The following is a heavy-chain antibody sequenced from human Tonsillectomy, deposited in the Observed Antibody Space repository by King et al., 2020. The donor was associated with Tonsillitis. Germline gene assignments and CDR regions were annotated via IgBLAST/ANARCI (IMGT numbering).Heavy chain of an antibody. V-gene: IGHV7-4-1*02. CDR2: INTNTGNP. Sequence: VQLVQSGSELKKPGASVKVSCTASGYTFTNYALNWVRQAPGQGLEWMGWINTNTGNPTYAQGFTGRFLFSLDTSLSTAYLKISSLKAEDTAVYYCARGRGAVLCTSLYYFDYGGQGTVFTVSS. CDR3: ARGRGAVLCTSLYYFDY. J-gene: IGHJ4*02. D-gene: IGHD2-8*01. CDR1: GYTFTNYA.